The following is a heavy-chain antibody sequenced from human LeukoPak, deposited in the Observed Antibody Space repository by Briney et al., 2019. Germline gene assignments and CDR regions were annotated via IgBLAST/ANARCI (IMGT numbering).Heavy chain of an antibody. CDR3: ARVRSWYYDFWSGASYYYGMDV. Sequence: ASVKVSCKASGGTFTSYYMHWVRQAPGQGLEWMGIINPSGGSTSYAQKFQGRVTMTRDTSTSTVYMELSSLRSEDTAVYYCARVRSWYYDFWSGASYYYGMDVWGQGTTVTVSS. D-gene: IGHD3-3*01. CDR2: INPSGGST. J-gene: IGHJ6*02. CDR1: GGTFTSYY. V-gene: IGHV1-46*01.